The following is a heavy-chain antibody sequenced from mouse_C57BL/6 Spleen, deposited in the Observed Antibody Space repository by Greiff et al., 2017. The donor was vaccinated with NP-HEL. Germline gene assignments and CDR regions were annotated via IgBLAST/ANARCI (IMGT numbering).Heavy chain of an antibody. CDR1: GYTFTDYY. CDR2: INPNNGGT. Sequence: VQLQQSGPELVKPGASVKISCKASGYTFTDYYMNWVKQSHGKSLEWIGDINPNNGGTSYNQKFKGKATLTVDKSSSTAYMELRNLTSEDSAVYYCARLGTVATDYWGQGTTLTVSS. V-gene: IGHV1-26*01. J-gene: IGHJ2*01. D-gene: IGHD1-1*02. CDR3: ARLGTVATDY.